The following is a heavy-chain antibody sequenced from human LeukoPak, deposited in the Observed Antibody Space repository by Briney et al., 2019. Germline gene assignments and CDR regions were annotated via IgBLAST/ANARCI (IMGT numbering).Heavy chain of an antibody. CDR3: ARGYSYGFGAFDI. J-gene: IGHJ3*02. D-gene: IGHD5-18*01. CDR2: ISSSSSYI. Sequence: PGGSPRLSCAASGFTFSTFNMNWVRQAPGKGLEWVSSISSSSSYIYYADSVKGRFTISRDNAKNSLYLQMNSLRAEDTAVYYCARGYSYGFGAFDIWGQGTMVTVSS. V-gene: IGHV3-21*01. CDR1: GFTFSTFN.